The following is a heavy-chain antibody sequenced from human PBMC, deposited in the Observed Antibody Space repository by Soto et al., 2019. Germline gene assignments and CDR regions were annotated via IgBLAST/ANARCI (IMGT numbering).Heavy chain of an antibody. Sequence: EVQLLESGGGLVQPGGSLRLSCAASGFTFSSYAMSWVRQAPGKGLEWVSAISGSGGSTYYADSVKGRFTISRDNSKNTLYLQMNSLRAEDTAVYYCAKDVCGGDCYSGYAFDIWGQGTMVTVSS. CDR1: GFTFSSYA. CDR2: ISGSGGST. D-gene: IGHD2-21*02. V-gene: IGHV3-23*01. CDR3: AKDVCGGDCYSGYAFDI. J-gene: IGHJ3*02.